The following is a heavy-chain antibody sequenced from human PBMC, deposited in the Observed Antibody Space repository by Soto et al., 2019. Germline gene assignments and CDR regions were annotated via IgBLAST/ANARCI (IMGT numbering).Heavy chain of an antibody. D-gene: IGHD4-17*01. CDR2: IWYDGSNK. J-gene: IGHJ6*03. Sequence: QVQLVESGGGVVQPGRSLRLSCAASGFTFSSYGMHWVRQAPGKGLEWVAVIWYDGSNKYYADYVKGRFTICRDNGKNTLYLRMSSLRAEDTAVYYCASDYGATGGGYYCYYMAVWGKGTTVTVSS. CDR1: GFTFSSYG. V-gene: IGHV3-33*01. CDR3: ASDYGATGGGYYCYYMAV.